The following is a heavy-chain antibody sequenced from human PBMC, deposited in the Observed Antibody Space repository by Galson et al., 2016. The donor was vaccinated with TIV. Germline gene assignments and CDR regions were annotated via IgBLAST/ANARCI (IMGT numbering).Heavy chain of an antibody. D-gene: IGHD3-9*01. CDR3: ATIRYFSYFDS. CDR1: GLTFSDYY. V-gene: IGHV3-11*01. CDR2: ISNSGSSI. J-gene: IGHJ4*02. Sequence: SLRLSCAASGLTFSDYYMTWIRQAPGKGLEWISYISNSGSSIYYADSVKGRFSISRDNAKNSLYLQMNSLRAEDPALYYCATIRYFSYFDSWGQGTLVTVSS.